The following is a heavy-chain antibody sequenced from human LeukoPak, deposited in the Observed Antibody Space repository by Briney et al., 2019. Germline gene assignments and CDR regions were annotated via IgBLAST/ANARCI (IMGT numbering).Heavy chain of an antibody. V-gene: IGHV4-34*01. Sequence: SETLSLTCAVYGGSFNNYYWSCIRQPPGKGLEWIGEINHSGNTNYNPSLKSRVTISVDTSKNQFSLKLSSVTAADTAVYYCARDVGTIFGVVIGWFDPWGQGTLVTVSS. CDR3: ARDVGTIFGVVIGWFDP. D-gene: IGHD3-3*01. J-gene: IGHJ5*02. CDR2: INHSGNT. CDR1: GGSFNNYY.